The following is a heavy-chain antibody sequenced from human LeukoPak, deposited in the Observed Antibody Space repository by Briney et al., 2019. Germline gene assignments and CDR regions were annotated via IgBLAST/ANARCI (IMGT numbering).Heavy chain of an antibody. CDR3: ARSPYSSGWPTAFDY. J-gene: IGHJ4*02. D-gene: IGHD6-19*01. Sequence: GGSLRLSCAASGFTFSSYDMHWVRQATGKGLEWVSAIGTAGDTYYPGSVKGRFTIPRENAKNSLYLQMNSLRAGDTAVYYCARSPYSSGWPTAFDYWGQGTLVTVSS. CDR1: GFTFSSYD. V-gene: IGHV3-13*01. CDR2: IGTAGDT.